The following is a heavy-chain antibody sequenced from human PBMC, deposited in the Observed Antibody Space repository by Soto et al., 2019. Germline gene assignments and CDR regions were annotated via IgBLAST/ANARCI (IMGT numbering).Heavy chain of an antibody. CDR1: GYTFTSYY. CDR2: INPSAGST. D-gene: IGHD1-26*01. Sequence: QVQLVQSGAEVKKPGASVKVSYKASGYTFTSYYIHWVRQAPGQGLEWMGVINPSAGSTTSAEKFQGRVTMTRDTSTSTVYVELRSLRSEDTAVYYCARSEWELSRFDYWGQGTLVTVSS. V-gene: IGHV1-46*01. CDR3: ARSEWELSRFDY. J-gene: IGHJ4*02.